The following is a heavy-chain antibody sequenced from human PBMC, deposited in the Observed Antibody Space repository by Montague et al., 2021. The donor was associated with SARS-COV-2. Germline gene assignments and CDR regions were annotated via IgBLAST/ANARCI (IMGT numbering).Heavy chain of an antibody. J-gene: IGHJ2*01. V-gene: IGHV4-59*13. Sequence: SETLSLTCSVSGGSINTYYLGLVRQSPGKALEWIGYIYHSGSLSTSYNPSLKSRVSISVDTSENQFSLKLTSVTAADTAVYYCARRRGGEVFARFMYWYFDVWSRGSLVTVAS. CDR2: IYHSGSLST. D-gene: IGHD2-21*01. CDR1: GGSINTYY. CDR3: ARRRGGEVFARFMYWYFDV.